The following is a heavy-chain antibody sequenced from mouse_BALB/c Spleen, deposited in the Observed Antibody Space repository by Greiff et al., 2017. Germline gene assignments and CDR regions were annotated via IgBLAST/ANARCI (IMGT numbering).Heavy chain of an antibody. CDR1: GYTFTDYA. Sequence: VKLMESGAELVRPGVSVKISCKGSGYTFTDYAMHWVKQSHAKSLEWIGVISTYYGDASYNQKFKGKATMTVDKSSSTAYMELARLTSEDSAIYYCVRFDGNYEEFAYWGQGTLVTVSA. CDR2: ISTYYGDA. V-gene: IGHV1S137*01. D-gene: IGHD2-1*01. J-gene: IGHJ3*01. CDR3: VRFDGNYEEFAY.